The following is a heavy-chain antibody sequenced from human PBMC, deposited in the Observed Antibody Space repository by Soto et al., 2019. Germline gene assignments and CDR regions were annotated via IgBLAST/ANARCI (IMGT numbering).Heavy chain of an antibody. CDR3: ARGGYSGSYNLDY. V-gene: IGHV3-33*01. CDR2: IWYDGSNK. Sequence: GGSLRLSCAASGFTFSSYGMHWVRQAPGKGLEWVAVIWYDGSNKYYADSVKGRFTISRDNSKNTLYLQMNSLRAEDTAVYYCARGGYSGSYNLDYWGQGTLVTVSS. CDR1: GFTFSSYG. D-gene: IGHD1-26*01. J-gene: IGHJ4*02.